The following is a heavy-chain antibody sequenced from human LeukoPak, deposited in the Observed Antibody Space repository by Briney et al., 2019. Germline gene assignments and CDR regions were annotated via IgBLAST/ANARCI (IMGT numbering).Heavy chain of an antibody. D-gene: IGHD6-19*01. V-gene: IGHV1-18*01. Sequence: ASVKVSCKASGYSFTSYNITWVRQAPGQGLEWMGWISAYNGDTHYAQKLQGRVTMTTDTSTTTAYMELGSLRFDDTAVYYCARDRGSLAVGDSRTSDYWGQGTLVTVSS. CDR1: GYSFTSYN. CDR2: ISAYNGDT. J-gene: IGHJ4*02. CDR3: ARDRGSLAVGDSRTSDY.